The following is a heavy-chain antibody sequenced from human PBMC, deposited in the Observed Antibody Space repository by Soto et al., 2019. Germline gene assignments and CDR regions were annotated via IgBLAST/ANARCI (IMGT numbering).Heavy chain of an antibody. CDR1: GYRFSSSW. CDR2: IDPSDSYT. D-gene: IGHD1-26*01. CDR3: ARHELVGLGGMDV. V-gene: IGHV5-10-1*01. Sequence: GESLKISCQGTGYRFSSSWIGWVRQMPGKGLEWMGRIDPSDSYTNYSPSFQGHVTISADKSISTAYLQWSSLKASDTAMYYCARHELVGLGGMDVWGQGTTVTVSS. J-gene: IGHJ6*02.